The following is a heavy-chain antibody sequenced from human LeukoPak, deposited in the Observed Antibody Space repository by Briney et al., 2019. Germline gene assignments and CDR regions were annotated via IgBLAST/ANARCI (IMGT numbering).Heavy chain of an antibody. CDR2: IHYSGST. J-gene: IGHJ4*02. CDR1: GGSISGFY. V-gene: IGHV4-59*01. D-gene: IGHD4-17*01. Sequence: SETLSLTCTVSGGSISGFYWSWIWQPPGKRLEWIGYIHYSGSTTCNPSFKSRVTISVDTSKNQFSLRLSSVTAADTALYYCARGYAYGDTGSFDYWGQGALVTVSS. CDR3: ARGYAYGDTGSFDY.